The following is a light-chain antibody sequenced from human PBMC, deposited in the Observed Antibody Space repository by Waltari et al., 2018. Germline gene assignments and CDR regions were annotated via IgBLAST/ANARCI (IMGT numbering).Light chain of an antibody. CDR2: KDS. Sequence: SYELTQPSSVSVSPGQTPTITCSGHVLAGISAPWFQQKPGQTHVLIIYKDSERPSGIPEGFSGSSSGSTVTLTSSGAQVEDEGDYYCYSATDNNLRVFGGGTKLTVL. V-gene: IGLV3-27*01. CDR3: YSATDNNLRV. J-gene: IGLJ3*02. CDR1: VLAGIS.